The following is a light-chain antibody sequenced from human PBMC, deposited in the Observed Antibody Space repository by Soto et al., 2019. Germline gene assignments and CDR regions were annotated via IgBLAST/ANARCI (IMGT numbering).Light chain of an antibody. CDR2: EVS. CDR3: RSYAGSNNFV. V-gene: IGLV2-8*01. CDR1: SSDIGAYIY. Sequence: QAVMTQPPSASGSPGQSFTISCTGTSSDIGAYIYVSWYQQHPGKAPKLMISEVSRRPSGVPERFSGSKSGNTASLTVSGLQADDEAHYYCRSYAGSNNFVFGTGTKVTVL. J-gene: IGLJ1*01.